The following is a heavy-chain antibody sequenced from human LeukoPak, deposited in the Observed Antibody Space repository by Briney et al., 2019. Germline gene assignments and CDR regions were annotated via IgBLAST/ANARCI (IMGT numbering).Heavy chain of an antibody. V-gene: IGHV4-59*01. J-gene: IGHJ3*02. D-gene: IGHD3-10*01. CDR1: GGSISSYY. Sequence: RASETLSLTCTVSGGSISSYYWSWIRQPPGKGLEWIGYIYYSGSTKYNPSLRSRVTISVDTSKNQFSLKLSSVTAADTAVYYCAREDVLRYFDPYYGSGSYYKSDAFDIWGQGTMVTVSS. CDR3: AREDVLRYFDPYYGSGSYYKSDAFDI. CDR2: IYYSGST.